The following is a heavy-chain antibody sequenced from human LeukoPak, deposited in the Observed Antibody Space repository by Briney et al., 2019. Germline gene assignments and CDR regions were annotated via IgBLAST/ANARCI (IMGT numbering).Heavy chain of an antibody. D-gene: IGHD4-17*01. CDR1: GYTFTNYG. Sequence: GASVKVSCKASGYTFTNYGISWVRQAPGQGLEWMGWINTYNGHTNYAQKLQGRVTMTTDTSTSTAYMELRSLRSDDTAVYYCAREEDGDYSEYLDYWGQGTLVTVSS. CDR2: INTYNGHT. J-gene: IGHJ4*02. CDR3: AREEDGDYSEYLDY. V-gene: IGHV1-18*01.